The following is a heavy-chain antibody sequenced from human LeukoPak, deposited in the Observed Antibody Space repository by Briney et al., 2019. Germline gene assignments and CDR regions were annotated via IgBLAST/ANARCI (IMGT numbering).Heavy chain of an antibody. CDR3: AKDRAIYDYVWGSGDY. D-gene: IGHD3-16*01. CDR2: IYSGGYT. V-gene: IGHV3-66*01. J-gene: IGHJ4*02. CDR1: GFTVSSNY. Sequence: PGGSLRLSCAASGFTVSSNYMNWVRQAPGKGLEWVSVIYSGGYTYYADSVKGRFTISRDNSKNTLYLQMNSLRAEDTAVYYCAKDRAIYDYVWGSGDYWGQGTLVTVSS.